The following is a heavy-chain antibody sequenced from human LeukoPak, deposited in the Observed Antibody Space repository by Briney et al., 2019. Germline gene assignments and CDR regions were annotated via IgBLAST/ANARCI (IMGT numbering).Heavy chain of an antibody. V-gene: IGHV3-33*01. J-gene: IGHJ4*02. D-gene: IGHD5-18*01. CDR1: GFTFSSYG. CDR2: IWYDGSNK. Sequence: GGSLRLSCAASGFTFSSYGMHWVRRAPGKGLEWVAVIWYDGSNKYYADSVKGRSTISRGNSKNTLYLQMNSLRAEDTAVYYCARDRGYGIDYWGQGTLVTVSS. CDR3: ARDRGYGIDY.